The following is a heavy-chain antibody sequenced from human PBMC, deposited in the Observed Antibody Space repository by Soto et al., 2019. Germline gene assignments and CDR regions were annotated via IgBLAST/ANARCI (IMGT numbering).Heavy chain of an antibody. J-gene: IGHJ5*02. V-gene: IGHV2-5*02. CDR3: VRRRRISDGGISYYRWSDP. CDR1: GFSLTTSGMG. CDR2: IYWDDDR. D-gene: IGHD2-15*01. Sequence: QITLKESGPTLVKPTQTLTLTCTFSGFSLTTSGMGVGWIRQPPGRALEWLALIYWDDDRRYSPPVKSRFTITKDTAKTLLVLTMTNMEPSDTTTNYCVRRRRISDGGISYYRWSDPWGQGALVTVSP.